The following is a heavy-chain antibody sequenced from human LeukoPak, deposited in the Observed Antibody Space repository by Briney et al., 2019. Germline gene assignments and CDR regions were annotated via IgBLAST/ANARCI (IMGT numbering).Heavy chain of an antibody. D-gene: IGHD2-2*02. Sequence: GESLKISCQASGDTISDLWIGCVRQMPGQGLVWMGSVYPADSDTRYSPSFQGHVTISADKSISTAFLQWNSLQSSDSGIYFCARTQGLYGAADYWGQGTLVISSS. V-gene: IGHV5-51*01. CDR2: VYPADSDT. J-gene: IGHJ4*02. CDR3: ARTQGLYGAADY. CDR1: GDTISDLW.